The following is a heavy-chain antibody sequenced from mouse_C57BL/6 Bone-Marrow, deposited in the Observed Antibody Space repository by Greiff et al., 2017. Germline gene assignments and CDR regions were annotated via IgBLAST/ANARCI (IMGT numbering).Heavy chain of an antibody. D-gene: IGHD4-1*01. J-gene: IGHJ3*01. CDR3: ARAGWELGREGWFAY. CDR1: GYTFTSYW. Sequence: VQLQQPGAELVMPGASVKLSCKASGYTFTSYWMHWVKQRPGQGLEWIGEIDPSDSYTNYNQKFKGKSTLTVDKSSSTAYMQLSSLTSEDSAVYYCARAGWELGREGWFAYWGQGTLVTVSA. CDR2: IDPSDSYT. V-gene: IGHV1-69*01.